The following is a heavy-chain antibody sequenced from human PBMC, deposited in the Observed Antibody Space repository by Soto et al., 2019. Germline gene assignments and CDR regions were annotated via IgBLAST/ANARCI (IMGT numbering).Heavy chain of an antibody. CDR3: ARVMLGYCSGGSCSYFDY. Sequence: ASVKVSCKASGYTFTSYGISWVRQAPGQGLERMGWISAYNGNTNYAQKLQGRVTMTTDTSTSTAYMELRSLRSDDTAVYYCARVMLGYCSGGSCSYFDYWGQGTLVTVSS. CDR2: ISAYNGNT. V-gene: IGHV1-18*01. D-gene: IGHD2-15*01. J-gene: IGHJ4*02. CDR1: GYTFTSYG.